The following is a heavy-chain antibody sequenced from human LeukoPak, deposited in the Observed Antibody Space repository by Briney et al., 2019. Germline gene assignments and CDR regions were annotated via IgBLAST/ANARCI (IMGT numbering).Heavy chain of an antibody. J-gene: IGHJ3*02. V-gene: IGHV4-39*01. CDR2: IYYSGST. Sequence: PSETLSLTCTVSGGSISSNSYYWGWIRQPPGKGLEWIGSIYYSGSTYYNPSLKSRVTISVDTSKNQFSLKLSSVTAADTAVYYCARQGDILTLARDAFDIWGQGTMVTVSS. CDR3: ARQGDILTLARDAFDI. CDR1: GGSISSNSYY. D-gene: IGHD3-9*01.